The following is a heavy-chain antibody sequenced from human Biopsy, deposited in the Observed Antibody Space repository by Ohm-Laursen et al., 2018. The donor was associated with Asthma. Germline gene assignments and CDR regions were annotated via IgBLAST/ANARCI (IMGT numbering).Heavy chain of an antibody. CDR2: ISVYNGNT. CDR1: GYTFNSAG. Sequence: GASVKVSCKTSGYTFNSAGITWVRQAPGQGLEWMGWISVYNGNTKVAQKLQDRVTVITDTSMSTAYMELRSLRSDDTAVYFCARAVDYSHYYGIDVWGQGTTVTVS. J-gene: IGHJ6*02. CDR3: ARAVDYSHYYGIDV. V-gene: IGHV1-18*01. D-gene: IGHD3-10*01.